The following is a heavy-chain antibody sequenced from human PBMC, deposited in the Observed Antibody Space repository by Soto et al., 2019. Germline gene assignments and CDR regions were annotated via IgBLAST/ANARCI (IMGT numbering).Heavy chain of an antibody. CDR3: AKMSVEYYFDY. Sequence: PGGSLRLSCVASAFTFSSYGMHWVRQAPGKGLEWVAVISYDGSNKYYADSVKGRFTISRDNSKNTLYLQMNSLRAEDTAVYYCAKMSVEYYFDYWGQGTLVTVSS. J-gene: IGHJ4*02. D-gene: IGHD3-10*02. CDR1: AFTFSSYG. V-gene: IGHV3-30*18. CDR2: ISYDGSNK.